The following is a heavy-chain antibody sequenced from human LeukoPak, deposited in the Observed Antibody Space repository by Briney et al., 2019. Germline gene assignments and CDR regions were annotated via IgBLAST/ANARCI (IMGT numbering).Heavy chain of an antibody. Sequence: GGSLRLSCVASGLTVSSYSMNWVRQAPGKGLEWVSYISSSSSTIYYADSVKGRFTISRDNAKNSLDLQVNSLRDEDTAVYYCARARASGRSGFDYWGQGTLVTVSS. J-gene: IGHJ4*02. CDR1: GLTVSSYS. CDR3: ARARASGRSGFDY. D-gene: IGHD2-15*01. V-gene: IGHV3-48*02. CDR2: ISSSSSTI.